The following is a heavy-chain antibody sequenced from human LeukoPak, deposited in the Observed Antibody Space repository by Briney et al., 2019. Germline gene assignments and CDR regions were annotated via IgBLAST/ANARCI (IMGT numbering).Heavy chain of an antibody. CDR2: IYPGDSDT. J-gene: IGHJ4*02. D-gene: IGHD3-3*01. V-gene: IGHV5-51*04. CDR1: GYSFTSYW. Sequence: GESLQISCKGSGYSFTSYWIGWVRQMPGKGLEWMGIIYPGDSDTRYSPSFQGQVTISADKPISTAYLQWSSLKASDTAVYYCAIQYDFWSGHHDYWGQGTLVTVSS. CDR3: AIQYDFWSGHHDY.